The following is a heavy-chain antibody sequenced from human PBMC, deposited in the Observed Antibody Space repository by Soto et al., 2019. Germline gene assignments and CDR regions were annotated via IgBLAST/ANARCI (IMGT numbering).Heavy chain of an antibody. Sequence: GGSLRLSCAASGFTFSSDAMSWVRQAPGKGLEWVSAISGSGGSTYDADSVKGRFTISRDNSKNTLYLQMSSLRAEDTAVYYCAKDPFNYYDSSGLDYWGQGTLVTVSS. CDR1: GFTFSSDA. J-gene: IGHJ4*02. CDR2: ISGSGGST. D-gene: IGHD3-22*01. V-gene: IGHV3-23*01. CDR3: AKDPFNYYDSSGLDY.